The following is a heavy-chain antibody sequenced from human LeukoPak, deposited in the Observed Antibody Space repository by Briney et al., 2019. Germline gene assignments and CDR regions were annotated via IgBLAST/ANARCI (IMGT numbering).Heavy chain of an antibody. D-gene: IGHD3-10*01. CDR2: ISASSNKI. J-gene: IGHJ4*02. CDR3: AGASWFGEWVR. Sequence: PGGSLRLSCAASGFTFSTYSMNWVRQAPGKGLEWLSYISASSNKIYYADSVKGRFTISRDNTKNSLHLQMNSLRDDDTAVYYCAGASWFGEWVRWGQGTLVIVSS. V-gene: IGHV3-48*02. CDR1: GFTFSTYS.